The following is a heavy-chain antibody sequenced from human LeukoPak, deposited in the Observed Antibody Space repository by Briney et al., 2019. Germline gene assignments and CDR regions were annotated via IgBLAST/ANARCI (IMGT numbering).Heavy chain of an antibody. D-gene: IGHD3-16*01. CDR1: GGTFSSYA. Sequence: GASVKVSCKASGGTFSSYAISWVRQAPGQGLEWMGWISAYNGNTNYAQKLQGRVTMTTDTSTSTAYMELRSLRSDDTAVYYCARDGWRPLYYDYVWGSVSSDYYYYMDVWGKGTTVTVSS. CDR2: ISAYNGNT. J-gene: IGHJ6*03. V-gene: IGHV1-18*01. CDR3: ARDGWRPLYYDYVWGSVSSDYYYYMDV.